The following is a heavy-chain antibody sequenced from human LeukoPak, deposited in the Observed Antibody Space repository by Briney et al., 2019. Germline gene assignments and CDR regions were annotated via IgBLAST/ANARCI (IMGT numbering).Heavy chain of an antibody. Sequence: SETLSLTCAVSGGSISSGGYSWSWIRQPPGKGLEWIGYIYHSGSTYYNPSLKSRVTISVDTSKNQFSLKLSSVTAADTAVYYCARGDIAATGTPFDNWGQGTLVTVSS. CDR1: GGSISSGGYS. J-gene: IGHJ4*02. D-gene: IGHD6-13*01. CDR3: ARGDIAATGTPFDN. V-gene: IGHV4-30-2*01. CDR2: IYHSGST.